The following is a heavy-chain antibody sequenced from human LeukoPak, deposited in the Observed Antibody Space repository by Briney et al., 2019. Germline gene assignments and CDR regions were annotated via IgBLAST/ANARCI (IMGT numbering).Heavy chain of an antibody. J-gene: IGHJ4*02. V-gene: IGHV4-59*01. Sequence: KTSETLSLTCTVSGGSISSYYWSWIRQPPGKGLEWIGNIYYSGSSNNNPSLNNYNPSLKSRVTISVDTSRNQFSLKLASVTAADTAVYFCARGGWYSINWGQGTLVTVSS. CDR2: IYYSGSSNNNPSLN. CDR1: GGSISSYY. CDR3: ARGGWYSIN. D-gene: IGHD6-19*01.